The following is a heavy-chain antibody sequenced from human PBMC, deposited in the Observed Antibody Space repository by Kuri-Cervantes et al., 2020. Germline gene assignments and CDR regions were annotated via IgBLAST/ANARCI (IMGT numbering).Heavy chain of an antibody. CDR3: AREVVAPPSYYDILTGPEGAPGSGGFFDY. CDR1: GGSVSSGSYY. V-gene: IGHV4-61*01. J-gene: IGHJ4*02. D-gene: IGHD3-9*01. CDR2: IYYSGST. Sequence: SETLSLTCTVSGGSVSSGSYYWSWIRQPPGKGLEWIGYIYYSGSTNYNPSLKSRVTISVDTSKNQFSLKLSSVTAADTAVYYCAREVVAPPSYYDILTGPEGAPGSGGFFDYWGQGTLVTVSS.